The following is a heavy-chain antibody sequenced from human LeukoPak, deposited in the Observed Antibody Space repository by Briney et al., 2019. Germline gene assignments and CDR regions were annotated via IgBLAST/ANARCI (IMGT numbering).Heavy chain of an antibody. CDR3: ARDRATYYYDSSGYPYLDY. V-gene: IGHV3-30*04. D-gene: IGHD3-22*01. CDR2: VAYDGSSK. CDR1: GFTFRTYA. Sequence: GGSLRLSCAASGFTFRTYAFHWVRQAPGKGLEWVGFVAYDGSSKYYADSVKGRFTISRDNAKNSLYLQMNSLRAEDTAVYYCARDRATYYYDSSGYPYLDYWGQGTLVTVSS. J-gene: IGHJ4*02.